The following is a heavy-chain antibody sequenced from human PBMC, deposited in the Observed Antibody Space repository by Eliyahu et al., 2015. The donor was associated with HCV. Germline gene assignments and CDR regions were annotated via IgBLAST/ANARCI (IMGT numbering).Heavy chain of an antibody. J-gene: IGHJ5*02. Sequence: QVQLVESGGGLVKPGGSLRLSCAASGFTFSDYYMSWIRQAPGKGLEGVSYISSSSSYTNYADSVKGRFTISRDNAKNSLYLQMNSLRAEDTAVYYCARMWQQLVKFPWFDPWGQGTLVTVSS. CDR2: ISSSSSYT. V-gene: IGHV3-11*06. D-gene: IGHD6-13*01. CDR3: ARMWQQLVKFPWFDP. CDR1: GFTFSDYY.